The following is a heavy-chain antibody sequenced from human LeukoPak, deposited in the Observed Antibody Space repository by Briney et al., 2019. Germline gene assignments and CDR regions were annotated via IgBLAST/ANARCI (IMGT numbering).Heavy chain of an antibody. CDR3: ALLRASYYYGMDV. J-gene: IGHJ6*02. CDR2: IWYDGSNK. V-gene: IGHV3-33*01. D-gene: IGHD2-15*01. Sequence: GGSLRLSCAASGFTFSSYGMHWVRQAPGKGLEWVAAIWYDGSNKYYADSVKGRFTISRDNSKNTLYLQMNSLSAEDTAVYYCALLRASYYYGMDVWGQGTTVTVSS. CDR1: GFTFSSYG.